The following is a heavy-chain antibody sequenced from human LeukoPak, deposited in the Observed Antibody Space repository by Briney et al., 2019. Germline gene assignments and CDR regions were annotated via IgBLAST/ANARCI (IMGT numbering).Heavy chain of an antibody. Sequence: PGGSLRLSCAASGFTFSSYAMSWVRQAPGKGLEWVSAISGSGGSTYYADSVKGRFTISRDNSKNTLYLQMNSLRAEDTAVYYCARGKTGYDAFDIWGQGTMVTVSS. CDR2: ISGSGGST. CDR1: GFTFSSYA. J-gene: IGHJ3*02. V-gene: IGHV3-23*01. CDR3: ARGKTGYDAFDI. D-gene: IGHD1-1*01.